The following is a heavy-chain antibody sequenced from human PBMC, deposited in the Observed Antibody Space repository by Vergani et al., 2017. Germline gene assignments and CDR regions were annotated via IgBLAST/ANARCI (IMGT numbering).Heavy chain of an antibody. V-gene: IGHV4-4*07. J-gene: IGHJ5*02. Sequence: QVHLQESGPGVVKPSDTLSLTCTVSGGSMIDFYWTWIRQPAGRGLEWIGRIYPNGNGNYNESLRSRLTISIDTSRSQFSLSLSSVTAADTAVYYCARGNCGVNCPKYNWLAPWGRGILVTVSS. D-gene: IGHD2-21*01. CDR1: GGSMIDFY. CDR3: ARGNCGVNCPKYNWLAP. CDR2: IYPNGNG.